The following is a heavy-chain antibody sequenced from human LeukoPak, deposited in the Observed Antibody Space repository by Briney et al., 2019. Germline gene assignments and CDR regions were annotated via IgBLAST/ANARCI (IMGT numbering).Heavy chain of an antibody. J-gene: IGHJ4*02. D-gene: IGHD2-15*01. Sequence: GGSLRLSCAASGFTFSSYAMNWVRRAPGKGLEWVSAISGSGDSAYYADSVKGRFTISRDNSKSTLYLQMNSLRAEDTAVYYCAKAHSGSCYSGGHYWGQGTLVTVSS. V-gene: IGHV3-23*01. CDR1: GFTFSSYA. CDR2: ISGSGDSA. CDR3: AKAHSGSCYSGGHY.